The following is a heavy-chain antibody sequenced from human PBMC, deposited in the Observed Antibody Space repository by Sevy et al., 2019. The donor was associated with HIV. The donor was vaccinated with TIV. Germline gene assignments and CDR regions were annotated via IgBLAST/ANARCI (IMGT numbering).Heavy chain of an antibody. CDR3: ASRTLPVQDAFDI. D-gene: IGHD2-15*01. CDR1: GFTVSSNY. Sequence: GGSLRLSCAASGFTVSSNYMSWVRQAPGKGLEWVSVIYSGGSTYYADSVKGRFTISRDNSKNTLYLQMNSLRAEDTAVYYCASRTLPVQDAFDIWGQGTMVTVSS. V-gene: IGHV3-53*01. J-gene: IGHJ3*02. CDR2: IYSGGST.